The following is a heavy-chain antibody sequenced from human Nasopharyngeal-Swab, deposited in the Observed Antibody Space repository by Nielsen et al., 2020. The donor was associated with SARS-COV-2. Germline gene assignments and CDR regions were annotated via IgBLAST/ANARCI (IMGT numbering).Heavy chain of an antibody. D-gene: IGHD3-10*01. V-gene: IGHV3-23*01. CDR3: AKVRPGVLLWFGPFDY. CDR1: GFTFNSFA. J-gene: IGHJ4*02. Sequence: GESLKISCAASGFTFNSFAMSWVRQAPGKGLEWVSAISGSGGSTYYADSVKGRFTISRDNSKNTLYLQMNSLRAEDTAVYYCAKVRPGVLLWFGPFDYWGQGTLVTVSS. CDR2: ISGSGGST.